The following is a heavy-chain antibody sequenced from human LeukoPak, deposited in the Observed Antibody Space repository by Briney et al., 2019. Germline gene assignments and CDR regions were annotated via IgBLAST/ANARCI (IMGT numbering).Heavy chain of an antibody. J-gene: IGHJ4*02. D-gene: IGHD2/OR15-2a*01. Sequence: SMSPSCTPSGFTSANYAMTWVRQAPGEVLGWVSTIIGSVGTTYYADSDKGRLSISRDNSKNTLSLQMNSMRAEDTAVYYCAKPSSIVIVPTALQRSLDYWGQGALVTVSS. CDR2: IIGSVGTT. CDR1: GFTSANYA. CDR3: AKPSSIVIVPTALQRSLDY. V-gene: IGHV3-23*01.